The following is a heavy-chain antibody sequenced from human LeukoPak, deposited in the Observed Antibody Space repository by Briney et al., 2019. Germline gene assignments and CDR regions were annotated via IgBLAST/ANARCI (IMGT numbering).Heavy chain of an antibody. V-gene: IGHV3-30-3*01. CDR1: GFTFSSYA. J-gene: IGHJ4*02. CDR3: ARDERFRTVVEGY. D-gene: IGHD4-23*01. Sequence: GGSLRLSCAASGFTFSSYAMHWVRQAPGKGLEWVAVILYDGSNKYYADSVKGRFTISRDNSKNTLYLQMNSLRAEDTAVYYCARDERFRTVVEGYWGQGTLVTVSS. CDR2: ILYDGSNK.